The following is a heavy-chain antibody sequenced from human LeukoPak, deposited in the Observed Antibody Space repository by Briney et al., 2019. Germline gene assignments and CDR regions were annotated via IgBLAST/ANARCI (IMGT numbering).Heavy chain of an antibody. CDR2: ISAYNGNT. V-gene: IGHV1-18*01. CDR3: AREDYYDSSGYRVFYY. D-gene: IGHD3-22*01. Sequence: EASVKVSCKASGYTFTSYGISWVRQAPGQGLEWMGWISAYNGNTNYAQKLQGRVTMTTDTSTSTAYMELRSLRSDDTAVYYCAREDYYDSSGYRVFYYWGQGTLVTVSS. J-gene: IGHJ4*02. CDR1: GYTFTSYG.